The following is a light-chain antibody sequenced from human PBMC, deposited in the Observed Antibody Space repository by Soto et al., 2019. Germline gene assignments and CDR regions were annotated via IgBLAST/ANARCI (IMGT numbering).Light chain of an antibody. J-gene: IGKJ1*01. V-gene: IGKV1-39*01. CDR2: AAS. CDR3: QQSYSTPWT. CDR1: QSISSY. Sequence: DITMTQSPSSLSASVGDSVPITCRASQSISSYLNWYQQKPGKAPKLLIYAASSLQSGVPSGFSGSGSGTDFTLTISSLQPEDFATYYCQQSYSTPWTFGQGTKVDIK.